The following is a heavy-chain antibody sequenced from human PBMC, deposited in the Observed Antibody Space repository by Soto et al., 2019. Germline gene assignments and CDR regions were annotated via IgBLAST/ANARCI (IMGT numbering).Heavy chain of an antibody. J-gene: IGHJ5*02. CDR2: IYYSGST. V-gene: IGHV4-59*01. CDR3: ARDFSSRVFYYGSGSPSGCFDP. D-gene: IGHD3-10*01. CDR1: GGSISSYY. Sequence: PSETLSLTCTVSGGSISSYYWSWIRQPPGKGLEWIGYIYYSGSTNYNPSLKSRVTISVDTSKNQFSLKLSSVTAADTAVYYCARDFSSRVFYYGSGSPSGCFDPWGQGTLVTVSS.